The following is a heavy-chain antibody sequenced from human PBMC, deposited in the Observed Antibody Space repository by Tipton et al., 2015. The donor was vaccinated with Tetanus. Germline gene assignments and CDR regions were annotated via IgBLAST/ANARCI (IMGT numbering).Heavy chain of an antibody. CDR2: IDPNSGDT. CDR1: GYTFTGYY. CDR3: AGDRGDYIYYGMDV. Sequence: QLVQSGAELKKPGASVKVSCTASGYTFTGYYMYWVRQAPGQGLEWVGWIDPNSGDTIYAQNFQGRVPMTRDTSISTVYMELSRLRSDDTAVYYCAGDRGDYIYYGMDVWGPGTTVTVSS. J-gene: IGHJ6*02. D-gene: IGHD3-22*01. V-gene: IGHV1-2*02.